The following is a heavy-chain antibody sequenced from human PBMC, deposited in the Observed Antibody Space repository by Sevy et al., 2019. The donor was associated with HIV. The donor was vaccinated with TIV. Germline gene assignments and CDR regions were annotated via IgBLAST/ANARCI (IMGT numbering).Heavy chain of an antibody. CDR2: ISTTGDRT. V-gene: IGHV3-23*01. D-gene: IGHD6-19*01. CDR1: GFTFSKYA. CDR3: AKDLDSSVLYDVGGY. Sequence: GGSLRLSCVASGFTFSKYAMNWVRQAPGKGLEWVSLISTTGDRTHYADSVKGRFTISRDDSKNMLYLQMNNLRAEDTAIYYCAKDLDSSVLYDVGGYWGQGTLVTVSS. J-gene: IGHJ4*02.